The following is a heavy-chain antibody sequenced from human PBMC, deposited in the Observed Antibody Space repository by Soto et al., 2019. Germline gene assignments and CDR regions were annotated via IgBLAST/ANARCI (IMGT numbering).Heavy chain of an antibody. J-gene: IGHJ6*02. V-gene: IGHV1-18*01. CDR2: ISAYNGNT. Sequence: ASVKVACKASGYTFPSYGVSWVRQAPGQGLEWMGWISAYNGNTNYAQKLQGRVTMTTDTSTSTAYTELRSLRSDDTAVYYCAREGWGGSGSYYDYYYYGMDVWGQGTTVTVSS. CDR1: GYTFPSYG. CDR3: AREGWGGSGSYYDYYYYGMDV. D-gene: IGHD3-10*01.